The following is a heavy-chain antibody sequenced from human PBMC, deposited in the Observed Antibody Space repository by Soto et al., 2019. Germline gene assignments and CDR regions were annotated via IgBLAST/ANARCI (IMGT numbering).Heavy chain of an antibody. J-gene: IGHJ4*02. CDR2: IWYDGSNK. D-gene: IGHD2-21*02. Sequence: QVQLVESGGGVVQPGRSLRVSCAASGFTFSSYGMHWVRQAPGKGLEWVAVIWYDGSNKYHADSVKGRFTISRDNSKNTLYLQMNSLRAEDTAVYSCARIMCGGDCYDFDYWGQGTLVTVSS. CDR3: ARIMCGGDCYDFDY. V-gene: IGHV3-33*01. CDR1: GFTFSSYG.